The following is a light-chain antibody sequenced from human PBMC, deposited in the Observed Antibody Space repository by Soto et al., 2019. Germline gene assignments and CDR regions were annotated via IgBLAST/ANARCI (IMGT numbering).Light chain of an antibody. CDR1: QGISSY. J-gene: IGKJ1*01. V-gene: IGKV1-9*01. CDR2: AAS. CDR3: QQLNNYPPWT. Sequence: DIQLTQSPSFLSASVGDRVTVTCRASQGISSYLAWYQQKPGKAPKLLIYAASTLQSGVPSRFSGSGSGTEFTLTISSLQPEDFATYYCQQLNNYPPWTFGQATKV.